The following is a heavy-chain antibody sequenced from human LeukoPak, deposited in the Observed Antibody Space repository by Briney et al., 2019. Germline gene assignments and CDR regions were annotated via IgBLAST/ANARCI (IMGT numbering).Heavy chain of an antibody. CDR1: GFTFSSYA. Sequence: GGSLRVSCAASGFTFSSYAMHWVRQAPGKGLEWVAVISYDGREKYYADSVKGRFTISRDNSKNTLYLQMNSLRADDTAVYYCAREGNRNLDLDYWGQGTLVTVSS. D-gene: IGHD1-14*01. J-gene: IGHJ4*02. CDR3: AREGNRNLDLDY. V-gene: IGHV3-30*04. CDR2: ISYDGREK.